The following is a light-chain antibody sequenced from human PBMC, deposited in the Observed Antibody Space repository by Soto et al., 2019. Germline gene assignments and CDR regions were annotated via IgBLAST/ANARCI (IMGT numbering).Light chain of an antibody. V-gene: IGLV1-44*01. Sequence: QSVLTQPPSASGTPGQMVTISCSGRSSNIGSNTVNWYQQLPGTAPQLLIYSNNQRPSGVPDRFSGSKSGTSASLAISGLQSEDEADYYCAAWDDSLIGYVFGTGTKVTVL. CDR3: AAWDDSLIGYV. J-gene: IGLJ1*01. CDR1: SSNIGSNT. CDR2: SNN.